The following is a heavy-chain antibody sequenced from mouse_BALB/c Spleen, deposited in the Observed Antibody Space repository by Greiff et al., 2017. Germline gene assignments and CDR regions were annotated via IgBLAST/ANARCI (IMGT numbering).Heavy chain of an antibody. V-gene: IGHV5-17*02. CDR3: ARREAGREGAMDY. CDR1: GFTFSSFG. J-gene: IGHJ4*01. CDR2: ISSGSSTI. Sequence: EVQVVESGGGLVQPGGSRKLSCAASGFTFSSFGMHWVRQAPEKGLEWVAYISSGSSTIYYADTVKGRFTISRDNPKNTLFLQMTSLRSEDTAMYYCARREAGREGAMDYWGQGTSVTVSS.